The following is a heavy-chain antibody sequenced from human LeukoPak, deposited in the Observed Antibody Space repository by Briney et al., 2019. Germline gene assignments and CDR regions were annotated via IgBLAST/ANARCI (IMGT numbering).Heavy chain of an antibody. CDR3: AAASCGGDCYEYYFDY. Sequence: SVKVSCKASGFTFTSSAVQWVRQARGQRLEWIGWIVVGSGNTNYAQKFQERVTITRDMSTSIAYMELSSLRSEDTAVYYCAAASCGGDCYEYYFDYWGQGTLVTVSS. CDR2: IVVGSGNT. V-gene: IGHV1-58*01. CDR1: GFTFTSSA. D-gene: IGHD2-21*02. J-gene: IGHJ4*02.